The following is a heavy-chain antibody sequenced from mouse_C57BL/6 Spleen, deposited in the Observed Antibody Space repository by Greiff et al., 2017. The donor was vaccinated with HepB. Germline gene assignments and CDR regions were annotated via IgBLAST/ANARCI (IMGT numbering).Heavy chain of an antibody. Sequence: QVQLQQSGAELVRPGTSVKVSCKASGYAFTNYLIEWVKQRPGQGLEWIGVIIPGSGGTHYDEKFKGKATLPADKSSSTAYLQLSSLTSGDSAVYFCARSYDGYYVGFAYWGQGTLVTVSA. CDR1: GYAFTNYL. D-gene: IGHD2-3*01. V-gene: IGHV1-54*01. CDR3: ARSYDGYYVGFAY. CDR2: IIPGSGGT. J-gene: IGHJ3*01.